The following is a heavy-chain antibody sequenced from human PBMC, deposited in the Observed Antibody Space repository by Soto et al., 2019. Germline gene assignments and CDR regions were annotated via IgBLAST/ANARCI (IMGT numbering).Heavy chain of an antibody. CDR1: GYSFTSYT. V-gene: IGHV1-3*01. CDR2: INAGNGNT. D-gene: IGHD3-10*01. CDR3: AREGMVRGVVGLDYFDY. Sequence: GASVKVSCKASGYSFTSYTMHWVRQAPGQRLEWMGWINAGNGNTKYSQKFQGRVTITRDTSASTAYMELSSLRSEDTAVYYCAREGMVRGVVGLDYFDYWGQGTLVTVSS. J-gene: IGHJ4*02.